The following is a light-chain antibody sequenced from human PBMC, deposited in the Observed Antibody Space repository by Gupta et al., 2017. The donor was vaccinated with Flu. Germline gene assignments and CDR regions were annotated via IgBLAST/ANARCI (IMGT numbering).Light chain of an antibody. Sequence: EIVLTHSPVTLSLSPGERATLSCRASQSVSSSDLAWYQQKPGQAPRLLIYGASSRATGTPDRFSGSGSGTDFTLTISRLEPEDFAVYYCQQYGSSPRTFGQGTKVEIK. V-gene: IGKV3-20*01. CDR3: QQYGSSPRT. CDR2: GAS. CDR1: QSVSSSD. J-gene: IGKJ1*01.